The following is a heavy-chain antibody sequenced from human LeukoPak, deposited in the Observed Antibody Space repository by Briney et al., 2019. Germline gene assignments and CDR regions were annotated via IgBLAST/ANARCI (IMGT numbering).Heavy chain of an antibody. Sequence: PSETLSLTCTVSGDSISNYYRTWIRQPPGKGLEWIGYMYYSGITNYNPSLNGRVAMSLDTSKNEFSLQLTSVTAADTAVYYCVRGKYRISIFCTAGACYPGAFDIWGQGTMATVSS. CDR3: VRGKYRISIFCTAGACYPGAFDI. CDR2: MYYSGIT. J-gene: IGHJ3*02. D-gene: IGHD2-8*02. CDR1: GDSISNYY. V-gene: IGHV4-59*01.